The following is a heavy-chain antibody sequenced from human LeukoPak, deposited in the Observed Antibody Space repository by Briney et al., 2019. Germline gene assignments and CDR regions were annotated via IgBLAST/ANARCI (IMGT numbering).Heavy chain of an antibody. J-gene: IGHJ6*03. D-gene: IGHD3-10*01. Sequence: ASVKVSCKASGYTFTGYYMHWVRQAPGQGLEWMGWINPNSGGTNYAQKFQGRVTMTRDTSISTAYMELSRLRSDDTAVYYCATGVGSKPVYYYYYYMDVWGKGTTVTISS. V-gene: IGHV1-2*02. CDR1: GYTFTGYY. CDR2: INPNSGGT. CDR3: ATGVGSKPVYYYYYYMDV.